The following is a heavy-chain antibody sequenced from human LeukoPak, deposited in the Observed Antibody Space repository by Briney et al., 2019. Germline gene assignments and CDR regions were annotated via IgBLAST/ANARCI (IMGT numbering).Heavy chain of an antibody. CDR1: GDSINSDVYY. J-gene: IGHJ4*02. CDR2: IYYSGTT. D-gene: IGHD3-16*01. V-gene: IGHV4-30-4*08. Sequence: SETLSLTCTVSGDSINSDVYYWTWIRQSPGKGLEWIGFIYYSGTTHYNPSLKRRVTISADTSRNQFSLKLTSVTAADTAVYFCAGKRITVATSRSDYWGQGTLVTVSP. CDR3: AGKRITVATSRSDY.